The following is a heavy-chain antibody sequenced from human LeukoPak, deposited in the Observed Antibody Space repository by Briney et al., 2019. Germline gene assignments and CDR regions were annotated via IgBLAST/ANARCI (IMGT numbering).Heavy chain of an antibody. CDR3: AKDKEIVVVTGSLDY. V-gene: IGHV3-9*01. J-gene: IGHJ4*02. Sequence: SLRLSCAASGFTFDDYAMHWVRQAPGKGPEWVSGISWNSGSIGYADSVKGRFTISRDNAKNSLYLQMNSLRAEDTALYYCAKDKEIVVVTGSLDYWGQGTLVTVSS. CDR2: ISWNSGSI. CDR1: GFTFDDYA. D-gene: IGHD2-21*02.